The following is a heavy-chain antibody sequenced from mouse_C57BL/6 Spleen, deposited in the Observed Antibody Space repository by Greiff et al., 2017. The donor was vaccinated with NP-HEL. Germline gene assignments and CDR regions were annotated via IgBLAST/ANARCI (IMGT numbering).Heavy chain of an antibody. CDR3: AITVVATAGWYFDV. Sequence: EVQGVESGGGLVKPGGSLKLSCAASGFTFSDYGMHWVRQAPEKGLEWVAYISSGSSTIYYADTVKGRFTISRDNAKNTLFLQMTSLRSEDTAMYYCAITVVATAGWYFDVWGTGTTVTVSS. V-gene: IGHV5-17*01. CDR1: GFTFSDYG. J-gene: IGHJ1*03. CDR2: ISSGSSTI. D-gene: IGHD1-1*01.